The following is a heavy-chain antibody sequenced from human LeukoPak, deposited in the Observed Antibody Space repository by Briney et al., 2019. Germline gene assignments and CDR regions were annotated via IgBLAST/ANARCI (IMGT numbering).Heavy chain of an antibody. CDR1: GFTFSTYW. J-gene: IGHJ4*02. D-gene: IGHD3-22*01. CDR3: ARGMIVVVGPNDY. V-gene: IGHV3-7*01. CDR2: IKQDGSEK. Sequence: GGSLRLSCAASGFTFSTYWMSWVRQAPGKGLEWVANIKQDGSEKYYLDSVKGRFTISGDNAKNSLYLQMNSLRAEDTAVYYCARGMIVVVGPNDYWGQGTLVTVSS.